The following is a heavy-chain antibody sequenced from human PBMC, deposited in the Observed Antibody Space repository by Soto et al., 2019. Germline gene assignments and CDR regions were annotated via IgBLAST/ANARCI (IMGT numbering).Heavy chain of an antibody. V-gene: IGHV4-31*03. CDR3: ARDRFAPGYSSSWSPTYYYGMDV. Sequence: SETLSLTCTVSGGSISSGGYYWSWIRQHPGKGLEWIGYIYYSGSTYYNPSLKSRVTISVDTSKNQFSLKLSSVTAADTAVYYCARDRFAPGYSSSWSPTYYYGMDVWGQGTTVTVSS. J-gene: IGHJ6*02. CDR1: GGSISSGGYY. D-gene: IGHD6-13*01. CDR2: IYYSGST.